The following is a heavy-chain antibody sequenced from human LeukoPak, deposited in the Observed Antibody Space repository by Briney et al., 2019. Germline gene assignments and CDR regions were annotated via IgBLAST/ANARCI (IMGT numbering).Heavy chain of an antibody. CDR1: GFTFSSYS. V-gene: IGHV3-21*01. CDR3: ARDGDGYYVSDY. D-gene: IGHD4-17*01. CDR2: ISSSSSYI. J-gene: IGHJ4*02. Sequence: GGSLRLSCAASGFTFSSYSMNWVRQAPGKGLEWVSSISSSSSYIYYADSVKGRFTISRDNAKNSLYLQMNSLRAEDTAVYYCARDGDGYYVSDYWGQGTLVTVSS.